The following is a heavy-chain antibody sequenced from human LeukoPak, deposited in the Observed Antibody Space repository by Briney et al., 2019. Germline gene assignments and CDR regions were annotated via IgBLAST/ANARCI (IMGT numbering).Heavy chain of an antibody. J-gene: IGHJ4*02. D-gene: IGHD4-17*01. Sequence: PSETLSLTCTVSGGSISSSSYYWGWIRQPPGKGLEWIGSIYYSGSTYYNPSLKSRVTISVDTSKSQFSLKLSSVTAADTAVYYCARESHDYGDYESDYWGQGTLVTVSS. CDR1: GGSISSSSYY. CDR2: IYYSGST. V-gene: IGHV4-39*07. CDR3: ARESHDYGDYESDY.